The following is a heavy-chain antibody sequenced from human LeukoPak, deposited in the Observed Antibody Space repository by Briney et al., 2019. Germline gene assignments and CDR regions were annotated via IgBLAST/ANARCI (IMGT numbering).Heavy chain of an antibody. V-gene: IGHV4-59*12. CDR1: GGSISSYY. CDR2: IYYSGST. Sequence: PSETLSLTCTVSGGSISSYYWSWIRQPPGKGLEWIGYIYYSGSTNYNPSLKSRVTISVDTSKNQFSLKLSSVTAADTAVYYCARLRPGGSFDYWGQGTLVTVSS. CDR3: ARLRPGGSFDY. J-gene: IGHJ4*02. D-gene: IGHD3-16*01.